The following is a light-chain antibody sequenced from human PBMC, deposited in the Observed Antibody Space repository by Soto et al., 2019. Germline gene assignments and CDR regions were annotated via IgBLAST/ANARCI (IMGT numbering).Light chain of an antibody. J-gene: IGKJ4*01. Sequence: DIQMTQSPSSLSASVGDRVTITCRASQSISSYLNWYQQKPGKAPKLLIYAASSLQSGVSSRFSGSGSGTDFTLTISSLQPEDFATYYCQQSYSTSTFGGGTKVEIK. CDR2: AAS. CDR1: QSISSY. CDR3: QQSYSTST. V-gene: IGKV1-39*01.